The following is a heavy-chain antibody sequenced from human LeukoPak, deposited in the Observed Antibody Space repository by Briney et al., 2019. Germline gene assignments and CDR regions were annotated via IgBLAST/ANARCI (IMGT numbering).Heavy chain of an antibody. V-gene: IGHV4-59*01. D-gene: IGHD1-26*01. J-gene: IGHJ5*02. CDR2: IYYSGST. Sequence: SETLSLTCPVSGGSINSYYWSWIRQPPGKGLEWIGYIYYSGSTNYNPSLKSRVTISVDTSKNQFSLKLSSVTAADTAVYYCARDRGYSGSYHWFDPWGQGTLVTVSS. CDR3: ARDRGYSGSYHWFDP. CDR1: GGSINSYY.